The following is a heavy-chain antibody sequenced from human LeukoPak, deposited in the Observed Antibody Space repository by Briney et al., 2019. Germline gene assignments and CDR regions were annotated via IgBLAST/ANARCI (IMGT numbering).Heavy chain of an antibody. V-gene: IGHV3-33*01. CDR1: GFTFSSYG. CDR2: IWYDGSNK. CDR3: ARDPRYYYDSSGYYPYYFDY. D-gene: IGHD3-22*01. Sequence: GRSLRLSCAASGFTFSSYGMHWVRQAPGKGLEWVAVIWYDGSNKYYADFVKGRFTISRDNSKNTLYLQMNSLRAEDTAVYYCARDPRYYYDSSGYYPYYFDYWGQGTLVTVSS. J-gene: IGHJ4*02.